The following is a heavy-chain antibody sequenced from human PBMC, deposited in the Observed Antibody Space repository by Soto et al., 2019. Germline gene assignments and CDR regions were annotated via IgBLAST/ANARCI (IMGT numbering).Heavy chain of an antibody. Sequence: PGGSLRLSCAASGFTFSSYAMHWVRQAPGKGLEYVSAISSNGGSTYYANSVKGRFTISRDNSKNTLYLQMGSLRAEDMAVYYCARTWGSEQLVHFYYYYYMDVWGKGTTVTVSS. CDR3: ARTWGSEQLVHFYYYYYMDV. J-gene: IGHJ6*03. D-gene: IGHD6-6*01. V-gene: IGHV3-64*01. CDR1: GFTFSSYA. CDR2: ISSNGGST.